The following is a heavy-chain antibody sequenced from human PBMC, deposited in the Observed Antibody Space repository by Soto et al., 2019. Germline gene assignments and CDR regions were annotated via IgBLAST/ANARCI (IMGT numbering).Heavy chain of an antibody. CDR3: ARTSGSYSPLDY. D-gene: IGHD1-26*01. CDR1: GGTFSSYA. J-gene: IGHJ4*02. CDR2: IIPIFGTA. V-gene: IGHV1-69*06. Sequence: GASVKVSCKASGGTFSSYAISWVRQAPGQGLEWMGGIIPIFGTANYAQKFQGRVTITADKSTSTAYMELSSLRSEDTAVYYCARTSGSYSPLDYWGQGTLVTVS.